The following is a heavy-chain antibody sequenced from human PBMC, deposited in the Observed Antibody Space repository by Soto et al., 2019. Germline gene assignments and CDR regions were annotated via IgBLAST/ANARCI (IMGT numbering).Heavy chain of an antibody. V-gene: IGHV1-2*02. Sequence: GASVKVSCKASGYTFTGYYMHWVRQAPGQGLEWMGWINPNSGSTNYAQKFQGRVTMTRDTSISTAYMELSSLRSDDTAVYYCAGWYLAYYYGMDVWWEGTTVTVSS. J-gene: IGHJ6*01. D-gene: IGHD6-19*01. CDR1: GYTFTGYY. CDR2: INPNSGST. CDR3: AGWYLAYYYGMDV.